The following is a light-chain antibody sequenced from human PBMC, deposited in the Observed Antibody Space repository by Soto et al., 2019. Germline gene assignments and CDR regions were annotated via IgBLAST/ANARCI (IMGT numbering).Light chain of an antibody. CDR1: KLGDKY. CDR2: QDT. Sequence: SYELTQPPSVSVSPGQTASITCSGDKLGDKYVYWYQQKPGQSPVLVIYQDTKRPSGIPERFSGSNSGNTATLTISGTQAVNEADYYCQAWDSSTGGVFGGGTKLTVL. V-gene: IGLV3-1*01. J-gene: IGLJ3*02. CDR3: QAWDSSTGGV.